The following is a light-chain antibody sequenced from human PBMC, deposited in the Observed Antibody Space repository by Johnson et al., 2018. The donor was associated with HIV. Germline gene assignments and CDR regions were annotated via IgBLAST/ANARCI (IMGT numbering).Light chain of an antibody. CDR1: SSNIGNSY. J-gene: IGLJ1*01. V-gene: IGLV1-51*01. CDR2: DNN. Sequence: QSVLTQPPSVSAAPGQKVTISCSGSSSNIGNSYVSWYQQLPGTAPKLLIYDNNKRPSGIPDRFSGSKSGPSATLGITGLPNGDAADYYCGTWDSSLSAGGANYVFGTGTKVTVL. CDR3: GTWDSSLSAGGANYV.